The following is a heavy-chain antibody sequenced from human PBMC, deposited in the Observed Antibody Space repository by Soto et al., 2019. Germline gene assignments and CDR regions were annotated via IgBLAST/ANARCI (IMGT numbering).Heavy chain of an antibody. CDR2: ISGIGGST. CDR3: AKAPQGGWHRGWFDP. J-gene: IGHJ5*02. V-gene: IGHV3-23*01. CDR1: GFTFSGYA. D-gene: IGHD6-19*01. Sequence: EVQLLESGGGLVQPGGSLRLSCAASGFTFSGYAMSWVRQAPGKGLGWVSAISGIGGSTYYADSVKGRFTISRDNSKNTLYLQMNSLRAEDTAVYYCAKAPQGGWHRGWFDPWGQGTLVTVSS.